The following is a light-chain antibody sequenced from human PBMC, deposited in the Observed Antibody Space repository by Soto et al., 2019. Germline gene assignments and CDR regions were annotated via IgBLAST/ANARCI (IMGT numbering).Light chain of an antibody. CDR2: EVS. Sequence: QSVLTQPASVSGSPGQSITISCTGTSGDVGAYNLVSWYQHHPDKAPKLMISEVSNRPSGVSDRFSGSKSGNTASLTISGLQAEDEADYYCASLTTTSFVFGTGTKVTVL. V-gene: IGLV2-14*01. CDR3: ASLTTTSFV. CDR1: SGDVGAYNL. J-gene: IGLJ1*01.